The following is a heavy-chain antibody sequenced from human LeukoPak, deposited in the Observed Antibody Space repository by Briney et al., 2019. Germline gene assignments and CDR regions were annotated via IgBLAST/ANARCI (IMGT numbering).Heavy chain of an antibody. D-gene: IGHD3-9*01. CDR1: GFTFSNYG. CDR2: LSGSGGRT. Sequence: PGGSLRLSCAASGFTFSNYGMSWVRQAPGKGLEWVSALSGSGGRTYYADSLKGRFTISRDNSKNTLYLQMNSLRAEDTAVYYCAKDGRYFHWLSLSFMDVWGKGTTVTVSS. CDR3: AKDGRYFHWLSLSFMDV. V-gene: IGHV3-23*01. J-gene: IGHJ6*04.